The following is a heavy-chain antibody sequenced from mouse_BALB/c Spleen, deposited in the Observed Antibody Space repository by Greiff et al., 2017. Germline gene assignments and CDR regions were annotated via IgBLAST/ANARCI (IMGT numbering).Heavy chain of an antibody. CDR3: ARAYYGNYAMDY. CDR2: IYPGDGDT. Sequence: DQLQQSGPELVKPGASAKIFCKASGYASSSSWMNWVKQRPGQGLEWIGRIYPGDGDTNYNGKFKGKATLTADKSSSTAYMQHRSLTSVDSAVYFCARAYYGNYAMDYWGEGTSVTVSS. CDR1: GYASSSSW. V-gene: IGHV1-82*01. J-gene: IGHJ4*01. D-gene: IGHD2-10*01.